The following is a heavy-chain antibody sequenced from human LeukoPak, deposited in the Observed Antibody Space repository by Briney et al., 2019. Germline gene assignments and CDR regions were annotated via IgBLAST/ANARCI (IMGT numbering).Heavy chain of an antibody. CDR3: ARTTIYDSSGYYYWLRYFDL. Sequence: GGSLRLSCAASGFTFSSYWMHWVRQAPGKGLVWLSRINSDGSSTSYADSVKGRFTISRDNAKNTLYLQMNSLRAEDTAVYYCARTTIYDSSGYYYWLRYFDLWGRGTLVTVSS. J-gene: IGHJ2*01. CDR2: INSDGSST. V-gene: IGHV3-74*01. D-gene: IGHD3-22*01. CDR1: GFTFSSYW.